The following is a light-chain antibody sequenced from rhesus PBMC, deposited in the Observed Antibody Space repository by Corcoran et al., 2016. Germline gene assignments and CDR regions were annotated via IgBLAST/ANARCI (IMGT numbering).Light chain of an antibody. V-gene: IGKV1-19*01. CDR2: AAS. CDR3: QQYDDLPLT. Sequence: DIQMTQSPSSLSASVGDKVTITCHASQDISSWLAWYQQKPGKAPKPLIHAASSLQIGVPSRFGGSCYGADDNLTISSLQTEDFASYYCQQYDDLPLTFGGGTKVEIK. CDR1: QDISSW. J-gene: IGKJ4*01.